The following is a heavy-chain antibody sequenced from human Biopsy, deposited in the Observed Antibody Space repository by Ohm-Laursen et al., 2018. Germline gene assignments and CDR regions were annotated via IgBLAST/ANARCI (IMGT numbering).Heavy chain of an antibody. Sequence: TQTLTLTCTLSGFSLNTRGMSVTWIRQPPGKALEWLARIDWDDAKFYNGSLKTRLTISKDTSENHVVLTLSDVDPVDTTTYYCARIPILVVPAAIVYRHRRHLQGLDVWGQGTTVIVSS. CDR2: IDWDDAK. D-gene: IGHD2-2*02. CDR3: ARIPILVVPAAIVYRHRRHLQGLDV. V-gene: IGHV2-70*16. CDR1: GFSLNTRGMS. J-gene: IGHJ6*02.